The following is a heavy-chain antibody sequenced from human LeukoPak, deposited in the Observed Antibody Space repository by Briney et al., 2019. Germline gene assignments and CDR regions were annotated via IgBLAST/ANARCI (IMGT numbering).Heavy chain of an antibody. Sequence: PGGSLRLSCAAYGFTFSSYWMSWVRQAPGKGLEWVANIKQDGSEKYYVDSVKGRFTISRDNAKNSLYLQMNSLRAEDTAVYYCARVGYSYGYSRRYFDYWGQGTLVTVSS. CDR2: IKQDGSEK. CDR3: ARVGYSYGYSRRYFDY. CDR1: GFTFSSYW. D-gene: IGHD5-18*01. V-gene: IGHV3-7*01. J-gene: IGHJ4*02.